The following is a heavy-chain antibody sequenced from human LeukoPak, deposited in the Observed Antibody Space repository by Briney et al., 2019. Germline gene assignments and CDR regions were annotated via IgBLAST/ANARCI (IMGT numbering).Heavy chain of an antibody. D-gene: IGHD6-19*01. CDR1: RFTFNSYA. V-gene: IGHV3-30*04. CDR3: ARVSQWLVLDY. J-gene: IGHJ4*02. Sequence: GGSLRLSCAASRFTFNSYAMSWVRQAPGKGLEWVAVISYDGSNKHYADSVKGRFTISRDNSKNTLYLQMNSLRAEDTAMYYCARVSQWLVLDYWGQGTLVTVSS. CDR2: ISYDGSNK.